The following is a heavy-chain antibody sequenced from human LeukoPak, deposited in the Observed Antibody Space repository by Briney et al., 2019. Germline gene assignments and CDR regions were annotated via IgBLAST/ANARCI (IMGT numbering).Heavy chain of an antibody. Sequence: SETLSLTCTVSGGSISSYYWSWIRQPPGKGLEWIGYIYYSGSTNYNPSLKSRVTISVDTSKNQFSLKLSSVTAADTAVYYCARRRVRVSSGWYYFDYWGQGTLVTVSP. CDR1: GGSISSYY. D-gene: IGHD6-19*01. CDR2: IYYSGST. CDR3: ARRRVRVSSGWYYFDY. J-gene: IGHJ4*02. V-gene: IGHV4-59*01.